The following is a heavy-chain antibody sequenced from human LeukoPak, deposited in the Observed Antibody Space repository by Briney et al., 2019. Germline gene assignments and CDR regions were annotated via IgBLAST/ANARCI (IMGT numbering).Heavy chain of an antibody. V-gene: IGHV4-34*01. J-gene: IGHJ6*02. CDR3: ARGPGSSSSYYYYYGMDV. Sequence: SETLSLTCAVYGGSSSGYYWSWIRQPPGKGLEWIGEINHGGSTNYNPSLKSRVTISVDTSKNQFSLKLSSVTAADTAVYYCARGPGSSSSYYYYYGMDVWGQGTTVTVSS. D-gene: IGHD6-6*01. CDR2: INHGGST. CDR1: GGSSSGYY.